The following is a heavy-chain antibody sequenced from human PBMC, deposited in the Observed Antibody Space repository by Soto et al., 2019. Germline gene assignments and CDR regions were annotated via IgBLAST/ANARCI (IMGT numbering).Heavy chain of an antibody. CDR2: ISGSGGST. CDR1: GFTFSSYA. D-gene: IGHD6-13*01. CDR3: RTPFEQQVGFDY. Sequence: PGGSLRLSCAASGFTFSSYAMSWVRQAPGKGLEWVSAISGSGGSTYYADSVKGRFTISRDNSKNTLYLQMNSLRAEDTAVYYCRTPFEQQVGFDYWGQGTLVTVSS. J-gene: IGHJ4*02. V-gene: IGHV3-23*01.